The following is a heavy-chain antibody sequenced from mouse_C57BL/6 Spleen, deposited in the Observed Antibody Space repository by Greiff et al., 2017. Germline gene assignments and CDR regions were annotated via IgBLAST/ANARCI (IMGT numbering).Heavy chain of an antibody. D-gene: IGHD2-5*01. CDR2: IYPGDGDT. CDR1: GYAFSSSW. Sequence: QVHVKQSGPELVKPGASVKISCKASGYAFSSSWMNWVKQRPGKGLEWIGRIYPGDGDTNYNGKFKGKATLTADKSSSTAYMQLSSLTSEDSAVYFCARGYSNSFAYWGQGTLVTVSA. V-gene: IGHV1-82*01. J-gene: IGHJ3*01. CDR3: ARGYSNSFAY.